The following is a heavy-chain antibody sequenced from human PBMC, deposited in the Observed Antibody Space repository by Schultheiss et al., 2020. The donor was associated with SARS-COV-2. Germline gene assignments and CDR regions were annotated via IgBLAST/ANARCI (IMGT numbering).Heavy chain of an antibody. V-gene: IGHV3-23*01. CDR1: GFTVSSNY. CDR2: ISGSGGST. J-gene: IGHJ2*01. CDR3: AREYDSSGYQRYFDL. D-gene: IGHD3-22*01. Sequence: GGSLRLSCAASGFTVSSNYMSWVRQAPGKGLEWVSAISGSGGSTYYADSVKGRFTISRDNSKNTLYLQMNSLRAEDTAVYYCAREYDSSGYQRYFDLWGRGTLVTVSS.